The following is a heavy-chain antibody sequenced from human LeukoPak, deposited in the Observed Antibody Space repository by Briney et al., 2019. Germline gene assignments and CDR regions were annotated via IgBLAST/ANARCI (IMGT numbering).Heavy chain of an antibody. J-gene: IGHJ4*02. CDR3: ARLTGIRGYSGSPSY. Sequence: PSETLSLTCTVSGGSISSGSYYWSWIRQPAGKGLEWIGRIYTSGSTNYNPSLKSRVTISVDTSKNQFSLKLSSVTAADTAVYYCARLTGIRGYSGSPSYWGQGTLVTVSS. CDR2: IYTSGST. CDR1: GGSISSGSYY. V-gene: IGHV4-61*02. D-gene: IGHD5-12*01.